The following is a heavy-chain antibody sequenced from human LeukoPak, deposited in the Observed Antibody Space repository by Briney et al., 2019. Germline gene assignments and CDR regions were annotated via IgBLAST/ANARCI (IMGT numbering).Heavy chain of an antibody. CDR2: ISYDGSNK. CDR3: AKATYDSSGYYYAVGY. CDR1: GYTFSTYP. D-gene: IGHD3-22*01. J-gene: IGHJ4*02. Sequence: GGSLRLSCVASGYTFSTYPMTWVRQAPGKGLEWVAVISYDGSNKYYADSVKGRFTISRDNSKNTLYLQMNSLRAEDTAVYYCAKATYDSSGYYYAVGYWGQGTLVTVSS. V-gene: IGHV3-30*18.